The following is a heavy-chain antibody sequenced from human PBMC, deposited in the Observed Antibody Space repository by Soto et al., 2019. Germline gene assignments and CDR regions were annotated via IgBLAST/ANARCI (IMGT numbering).Heavy chain of an antibody. J-gene: IGHJ4*02. CDR1: GGSFSGYY. CDR2: INHSGST. V-gene: IGHV4-34*01. Sequence: PSETLSLTCAVYGGSFSGYYWSWIRQPPGKGLEWIGEINHSGSTHYNPSLKSRVTISVDTSKNQFSLKLSSVTAADTAVYYCGRVVQKHYFGFWGQGTLVTVSS. CDR3: GRVVQKHYFGF.